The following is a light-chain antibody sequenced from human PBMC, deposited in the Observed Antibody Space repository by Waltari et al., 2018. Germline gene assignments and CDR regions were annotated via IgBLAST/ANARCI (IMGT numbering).Light chain of an antibody. CDR1: SSDIGSYDY. CDR3: VSYADTDSLI. J-gene: IGLJ2*01. CDR2: DVT. V-gene: IGLV2-14*03. Sequence: QSALTQPASVSGSLGQSITISCTGTSSDIGSYDYVSWYQHHPGKAPRPLIYDVTHRPSGVSSRFSGSKSDSTASLTISGLQSGDEADYYCVSYADTDSLIFGGGTQLTV.